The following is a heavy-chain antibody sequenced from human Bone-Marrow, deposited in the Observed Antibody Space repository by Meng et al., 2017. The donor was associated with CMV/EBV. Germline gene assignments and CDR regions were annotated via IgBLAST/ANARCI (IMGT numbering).Heavy chain of an antibody. J-gene: IGHJ3*02. D-gene: IGHD6-13*01. CDR1: GGTFSSYT. Sequence: SVKVSCKASGGTFSSYTISWVRQAPGQGLEWMGRIIPILGIANYAQKFQGRVTITADKSTSTAYMELSSLRSEDTAVYYCAAGHAEQLAAFDIWGQGTMVTGS. CDR3: AAGHAEQLAAFDI. V-gene: IGHV1-69*02. CDR2: IIPILGIA.